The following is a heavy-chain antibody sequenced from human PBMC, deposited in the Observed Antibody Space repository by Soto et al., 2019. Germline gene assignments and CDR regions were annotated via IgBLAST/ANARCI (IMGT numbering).Heavy chain of an antibody. CDR1: GFTFSSYD. CDR3: GRGGGYCTRTSCYYYGMDV. CDR2: IGPAGAQ. V-gene: IGHV3-13*05. D-gene: IGHD2-2*01. Sequence: GGSLRLSCVASGFTFSSYDMHWVRQATGKGLEWVSGIGPAGAQYYPGSVKGRFTISRENAKNSLYLQMNSLRAGDTAVYYCGRGGGYCTRTSCYYYGMDVWGQGTTVTVSS. J-gene: IGHJ6*02.